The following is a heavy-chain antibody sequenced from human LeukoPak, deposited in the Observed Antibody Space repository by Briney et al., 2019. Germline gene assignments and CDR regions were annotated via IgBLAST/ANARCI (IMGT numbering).Heavy chain of an antibody. D-gene: IGHD6-19*01. J-gene: IGHJ4*02. CDR1: GFTLSSYW. V-gene: IGHV3-74*01. CDR2: INGDGSST. CDR3: ARGSTSGWPDYFDY. Sequence: GGSLRLSCAASGFTLSSYWMHWGRQAPGKGLVWVSRINGDGSSTPYANSVKGRFTISRDNAKNTLYLQMHSLRADDTAVYYCARGSTSGWPDYFDYWGQGSVVTVSS.